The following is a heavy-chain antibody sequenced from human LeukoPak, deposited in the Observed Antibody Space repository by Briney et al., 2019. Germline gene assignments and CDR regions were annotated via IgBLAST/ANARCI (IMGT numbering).Heavy chain of an antibody. J-gene: IGHJ5*02. V-gene: IGHV1-69*13. CDR1: GGTFSSYV. D-gene: IGHD3-16*02. CDR2: ILPISGTA. Sequence: SVKVSCKASGGTFSSYVISWVRQAPGQGLEWMGGILPISGTANYAQKFQGRVTITADESTSTAYMELSSLRSEDTAVYYCARSVSNWFDPWGQGTLVTVSS. CDR3: ARSVSNWFDP.